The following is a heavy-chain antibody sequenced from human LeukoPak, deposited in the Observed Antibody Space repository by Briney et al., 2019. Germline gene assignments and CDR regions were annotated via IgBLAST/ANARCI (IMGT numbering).Heavy chain of an antibody. CDR1: GYTFTGYY. V-gene: IGHV1-2*02. Sequence: ASVKVSCKASGYTFTGYYIHWVRQAPGQGLEWMGWINPNSGGTNYAQKFQGRVTMTRDTSISTAYMELSRLRSDDTAVYYCASCRAPFYDSSGSRVWDAFDIWGQGTMVTVSS. D-gene: IGHD3-22*01. CDR3: ASCRAPFYDSSGSRVWDAFDI. J-gene: IGHJ3*02. CDR2: INPNSGGT.